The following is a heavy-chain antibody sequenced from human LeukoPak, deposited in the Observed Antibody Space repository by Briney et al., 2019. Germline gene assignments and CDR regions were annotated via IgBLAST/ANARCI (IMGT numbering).Heavy chain of an antibody. CDR3: ARADYSSTWSHDYYYMDV. J-gene: IGHJ6*03. CDR2: INHSGST. Sequence: SETLSLTCAVYGGSFSGYYWNWIRRPPGKGLEWIGEINHSGSTNYNPSLKSRVTISVDTSKNQFSLKLSSVTAADTAVYYCARADYSSTWSHDYYYMDVWGKGTTVTVSS. CDR1: GGSFSGYY. V-gene: IGHV4-34*01. D-gene: IGHD6-13*01.